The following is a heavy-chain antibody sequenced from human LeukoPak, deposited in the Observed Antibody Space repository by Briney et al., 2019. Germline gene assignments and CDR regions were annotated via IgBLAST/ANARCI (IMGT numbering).Heavy chain of an antibody. D-gene: IGHD3-16*01. J-gene: IGHJ4*02. Sequence: GGSLRLSCSASGFAFSNYAMHWIRQVPGKGLEWVADILSDGSYKYYADSVKGRFTISRDNSKNTLYVEMSSLRAEDTAVYYCTTGWNVFCRADTCRNFDYWGQGTLVTVSS. CDR2: ILSDGSYK. CDR1: GFAFSNYA. V-gene: IGHV3-30*04. CDR3: TTGWNVFCRADTCRNFDY.